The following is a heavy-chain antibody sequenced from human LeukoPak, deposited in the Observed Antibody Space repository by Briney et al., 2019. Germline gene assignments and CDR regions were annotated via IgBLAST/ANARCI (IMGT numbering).Heavy chain of an antibody. D-gene: IGHD5-18*01. Sequence: GGSLRLSCAASGFTFSGYAMNWVRQAPGKGLEWVSLIFASGSTTKYADSVKGRFTISRDNSKNTLYLQMNSLRAEDTAVYYCARALYHTAMIYYYYGMDVWGQGTTVTVSS. CDR1: GFTFSGYA. J-gene: IGHJ6*02. CDR2: IFASGSTT. CDR3: ARALYHTAMIYYYYGMDV. V-gene: IGHV3-23*05.